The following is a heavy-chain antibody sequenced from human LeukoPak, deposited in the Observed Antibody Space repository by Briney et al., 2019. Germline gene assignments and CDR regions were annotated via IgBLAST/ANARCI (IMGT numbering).Heavy chain of an antibody. J-gene: IGHJ4*02. D-gene: IGHD2-2*01. CDR2: IRNKAYGGTI. V-gene: IGHV3-49*03. CDR3: TRVMRECSSTSCYAPSGYFDY. Sequence: PGGSLRLSCTTSGFTFGDYTMSWFRQAPGKGLEWVGLIRNKAYGGTIEYAASVKGRFTISRDDSKSIAYLQMNSLKTEDTAVYYCTRVMRECSSTSCYAPSGYFDYWGQGTLVTVSS. CDR1: GFTFGDYT.